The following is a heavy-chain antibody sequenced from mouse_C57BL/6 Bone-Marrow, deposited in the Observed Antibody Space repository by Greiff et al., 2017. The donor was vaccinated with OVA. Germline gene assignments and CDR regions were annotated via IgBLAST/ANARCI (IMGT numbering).Heavy chain of an antibody. J-gene: IGHJ1*03. CDR3: ATYYYGSSYWYFDV. CDR2: IYPGDGDT. V-gene: IGHV1-82*01. D-gene: IGHD1-1*01. CDR1: GYAFSSSW. Sequence: QVQLQQPGAELVKPGASVKISCKASGYAFSSSWMNWVKQRPGKGLEWIGRIYPGDGDTNYNGKFKGKATLTADKSSSTAYMQLSSLTSEDSAVYFCATYYYGSSYWYFDVWGTGTTVTVSS.